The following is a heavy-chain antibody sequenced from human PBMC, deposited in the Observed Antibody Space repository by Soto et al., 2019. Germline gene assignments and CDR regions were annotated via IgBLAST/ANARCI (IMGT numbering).Heavy chain of an antibody. Sequence: SCKASGGTFSSYAISWVRQAPGQGLEWMGGIIPIFGTANYAQKFQGRVTITADESTSTAYMELSSLRSEDTAVYYCAFTYYYDSSGPSGAFDIWGQGTMVTVSS. CDR2: IIPIFGTA. V-gene: IGHV1-69*01. CDR3: AFTYYYDSSGPSGAFDI. J-gene: IGHJ3*02. CDR1: GGTFSSYA. D-gene: IGHD3-22*01.